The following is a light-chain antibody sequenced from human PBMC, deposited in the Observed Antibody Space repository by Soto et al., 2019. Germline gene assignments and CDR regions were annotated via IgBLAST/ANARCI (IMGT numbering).Light chain of an antibody. CDR2: KVS. Sequence: DVVMTQSPLSLPVTLGQPASISCRSSQSLVYSDGNTFLNWFHQRPGQSPRRLIYKVSNRDSGVXDXFXXSGSATDCTLRISRVEAEDVGGSYCMHGSPWPPRYICGQGTKLEIK. V-gene: IGKV2-30*01. CDR1: QSLVYSDGNTF. CDR3: MHGSPWPPRYI. J-gene: IGKJ2*01.